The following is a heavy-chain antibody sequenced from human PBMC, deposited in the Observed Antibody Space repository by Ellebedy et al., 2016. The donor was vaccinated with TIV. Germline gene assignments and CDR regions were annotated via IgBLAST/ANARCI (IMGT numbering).Heavy chain of an antibody. Sequence: GESLKISCAATGFTFDTYSMNWVRQAPGKGLEWVSSISSGSCYIWYADSVKGRFTISRDNARDSLYLQLNSLRAEDTAVYYCARALAGGSDYRYYGMDVWGQGTTVTISS. D-gene: IGHD1-26*01. CDR2: ISSGSCYI. J-gene: IGHJ6*02. CDR1: GFTFDTYS. V-gene: IGHV3-21*01. CDR3: ARALAGGSDYRYYGMDV.